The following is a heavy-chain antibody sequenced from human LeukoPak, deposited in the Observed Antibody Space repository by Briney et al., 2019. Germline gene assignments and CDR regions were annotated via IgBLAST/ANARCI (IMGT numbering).Heavy chain of an antibody. CDR3: AKWVTIFGVATKGAFDY. J-gene: IGHJ4*02. CDR2: IRYDGSNK. Sequence: GGSLRLSCAASGFTFSSYGMHWVRQAPGKGLEWVAFIRYDGSNKYYADSVKGRFTISRDNSKNTLYLQMNSLRAEDTAVYYCAKWVTIFGVATKGAFDYWGQGTLVTASS. D-gene: IGHD3-3*01. V-gene: IGHV3-30*02. CDR1: GFTFSSYG.